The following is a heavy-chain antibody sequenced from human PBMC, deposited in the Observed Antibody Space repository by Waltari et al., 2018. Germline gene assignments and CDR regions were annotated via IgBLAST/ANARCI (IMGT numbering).Heavy chain of an antibody. V-gene: IGHV3-23*01. CDR2: ISGSGGST. D-gene: IGHD6-13*01. CDR3: AKVVSSSWYLDY. Sequence: MSWVRQAPGKGLELVSAISGSGGSTYYADSVKGRFTICRDNSKNTLYLQMNSLRAEDTAVYYCAKVVSSSWYLDYWGQGTLVTVSS. J-gene: IGHJ4*02.